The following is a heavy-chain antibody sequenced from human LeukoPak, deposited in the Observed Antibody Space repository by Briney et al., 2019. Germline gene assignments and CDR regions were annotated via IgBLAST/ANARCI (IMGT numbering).Heavy chain of an antibody. J-gene: IGHJ4*02. Sequence: PGGSLRLSCAASGFTFSSYSMNWVRQAPGKGLEWVSYISSSSSAIYYADSVKGRFTISRDNAKNSLYLQMNSLRAEDTAAYYCAGDPIVGATYVDYWGQGALVNVSS. CDR3: AGDPIVGATYVDY. D-gene: IGHD1-26*01. CDR2: ISSSSSAI. CDR1: GFTFSSYS. V-gene: IGHV3-48*04.